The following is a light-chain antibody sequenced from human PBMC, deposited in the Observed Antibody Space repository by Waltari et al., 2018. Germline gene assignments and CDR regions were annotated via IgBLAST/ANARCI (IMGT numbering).Light chain of an antibody. CDR3: GTWDNTLSAV. CDR2: GND. Sequence: QSVLPQPPSVSAAPGQQVSISCSGSTSNLGNNYVSWYQQFPGEAPKVLIYGNDKRTTGIPDRFSGSKSGTSATLDITGLQTGDEAVYYCGTWDNTLSAVFGGGTKVTVL. CDR1: TSNLGNNY. V-gene: IGLV1-51*02. J-gene: IGLJ2*01.